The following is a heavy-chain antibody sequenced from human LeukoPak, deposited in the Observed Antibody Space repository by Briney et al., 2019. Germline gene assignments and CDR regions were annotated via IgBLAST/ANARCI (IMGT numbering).Heavy chain of an antibody. CDR1: GYTFNTYG. Sequence: ASVKVSCKASGYTFNTYGITWVRQAPGQGLEWMGWISAYDGNTNYAQKFQGRVTMTTDTSTSTAFMELRGLKSDDTAVYYYAKDTGYCSAGICYSAPVIAYWGQGTLITVSS. J-gene: IGHJ4*02. D-gene: IGHD2-15*01. CDR3: AKDTGYCSAGICYSAPVIAY. V-gene: IGHV1-18*01. CDR2: ISAYDGNT.